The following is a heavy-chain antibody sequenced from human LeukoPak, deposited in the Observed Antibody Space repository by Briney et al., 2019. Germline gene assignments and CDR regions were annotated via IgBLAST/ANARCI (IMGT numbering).Heavy chain of an antibody. CDR3: AGVPIPLGSGWYDPFDY. CDR1: GYTFTGYY. D-gene: IGHD6-19*01. V-gene: IGHV1-2*06. J-gene: IGHJ4*02. CDR2: INPNSGWK. Sequence: ASVTVSCKASGYTFTGYYMHWVRQAPGQGLEWMGLINPNSGWKNYVQKFQGRVTMPSDTSIRTAYMELSRRRSDDTAVYYFAGVPIPLGSGWYDPFDYCGQGTLVTVSS.